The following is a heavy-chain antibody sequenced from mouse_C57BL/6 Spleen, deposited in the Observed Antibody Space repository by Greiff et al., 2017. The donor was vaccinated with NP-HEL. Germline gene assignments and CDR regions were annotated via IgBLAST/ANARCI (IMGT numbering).Heavy chain of an antibody. CDR2: INPSSGYT. V-gene: IGHV1-7*01. Sequence: VQLQQSGAELAKPGASVKLSCKASGYTFTSYWMHWVKQRPGQGLEWIGYINPSSGYTKYNQKFKDKATFTADKSSSTAYMQLSSLTYEDSAVYYCARYSRLYFDYWGQGTTLTVSS. J-gene: IGHJ2*01. CDR1: GYTFTSYW. CDR3: ARYSRLYFDY.